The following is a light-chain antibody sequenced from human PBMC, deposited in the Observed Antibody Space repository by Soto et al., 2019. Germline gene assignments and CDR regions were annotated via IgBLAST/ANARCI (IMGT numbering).Light chain of an antibody. CDR2: GNS. Sequence: QAVVTQPPSVSGAPGQRVTISCTGSSSNIRAGYDVHWYQQLPGTAPKLLIYGNSNRPSGVPDRFSGSKSGTSASLAITGLQAEDEADYYCQSYDSSLSGNVVFGGGTKLTVL. CDR3: QSYDSSLSGNVV. V-gene: IGLV1-40*01. J-gene: IGLJ2*01. CDR1: SSNIRAGYD.